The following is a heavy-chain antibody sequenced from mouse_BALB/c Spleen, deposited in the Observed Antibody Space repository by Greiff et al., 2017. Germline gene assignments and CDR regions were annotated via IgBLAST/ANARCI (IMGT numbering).Heavy chain of an antibody. V-gene: IGHV5-17*02. Sequence: EVKLVESGGGLVQPGGSRKLSCAASGFTFSSFGMHWVRQAPEKGLEWVAYISSGSSTIYYADTVKGRITISRDNPKNTLFLQMTSLRSEDTAMYYCARDGVDYWGQGTTLTVSS. D-gene: IGHD1-1*02. J-gene: IGHJ2*01. CDR2: ISSGSSTI. CDR3: ARDGVDY. CDR1: GFTFSSFG.